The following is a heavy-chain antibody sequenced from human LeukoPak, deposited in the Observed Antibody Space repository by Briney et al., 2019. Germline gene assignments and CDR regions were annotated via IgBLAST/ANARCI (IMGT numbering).Heavy chain of an antibody. Sequence: ASVKVSCKASGGTFSSYAISWVRQAPGQGLEWMGIINPSGGSTSYAQKFQGRVTMTRDMSTSTVYMELSSLRSEDTAVYYCARDQIAAAGPEYYFDYWGQGTLVTVSS. J-gene: IGHJ4*02. CDR3: ARDQIAAAGPEYYFDY. CDR2: INPSGGST. V-gene: IGHV1-46*01. CDR1: GGTFSSYA. D-gene: IGHD6-13*01.